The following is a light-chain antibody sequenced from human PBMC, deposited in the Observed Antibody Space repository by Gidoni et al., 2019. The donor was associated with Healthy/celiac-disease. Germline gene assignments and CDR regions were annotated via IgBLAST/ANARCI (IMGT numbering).Light chain of an antibody. CDR2: AAS. J-gene: IGKJ4*01. Sequence: EIVLTQSPATLSLSLGERATLSCRARQRVSSYLAWYQQKPGQAPRLLICAASNRATGIPARFSGSGSGTDFALTISSLGPEDFAVYYCQRRSNWPQLTFGEGTKVEIK. CDR1: QRVSSY. V-gene: IGKV3-11*01. CDR3: QRRSNWPQLT.